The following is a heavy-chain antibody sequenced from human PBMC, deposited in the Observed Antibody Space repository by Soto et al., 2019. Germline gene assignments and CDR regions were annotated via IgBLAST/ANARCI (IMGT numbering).Heavy chain of an antibody. D-gene: IGHD3-10*01. Sequence: QVHLQESGPGQLKPSQTLSLTCSVSGGSISSGGYYWNWIRQHPEKGLEWIGYIYYSGTTYYNPSLKSRVTISVDTSKNQLSLKLTSVTAADTAVFYCARELREFSGSGNYYNGLDYWGQGTLVTVSS. CDR1: GGSISSGGYY. CDR3: ARELREFSGSGNYYNGLDY. J-gene: IGHJ4*02. CDR2: IYYSGTT. V-gene: IGHV4-31*03.